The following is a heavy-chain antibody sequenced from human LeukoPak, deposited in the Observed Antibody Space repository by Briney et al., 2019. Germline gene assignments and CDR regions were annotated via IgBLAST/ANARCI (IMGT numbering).Heavy chain of an antibody. CDR1: GFTFSSYE. V-gene: IGHV3-48*03. CDR3: AELGITMIGGV. J-gene: IGHJ6*04. D-gene: IGHD3-10*02. CDR2: ISSSGSTI. Sequence: GGSLRLSCAASGFTFSSYEMNWVRQAPGNGLEWVSYISSSGSTIYYADSVKGRFTISKDNAKNSLYLQMNSLRAEDTAVYYCAELGITMIGGVWGKGTTVTISS.